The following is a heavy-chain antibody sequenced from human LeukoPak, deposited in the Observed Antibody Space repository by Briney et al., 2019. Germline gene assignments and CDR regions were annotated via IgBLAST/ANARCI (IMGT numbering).Heavy chain of an antibody. D-gene: IGHD4-23*01. Sequence: GSLRLSCAASGFTFSNYAMSWVRQAPGKGLEWVSAITGSDGSTYYADSVKGRFTISRDNSKRTLYLQMNSLRAEDTAVYYCAKETYFGSNAQPGVWGQGTLVTVSS. CDR3: AKETYFGSNAQPGV. J-gene: IGHJ4*02. CDR1: GFTFSNYA. V-gene: IGHV3-23*01. CDR2: ITGSDGST.